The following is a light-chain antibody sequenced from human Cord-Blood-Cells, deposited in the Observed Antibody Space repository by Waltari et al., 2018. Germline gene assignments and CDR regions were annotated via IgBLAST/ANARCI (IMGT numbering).Light chain of an antibody. CDR3: QQYGSSPPYT. J-gene: IGKJ3*01. CDR2: GAS. V-gene: IGKV3-20*01. Sequence: EIVLTQSPGTLSLSPGERATLSCRASQSVSSSYLAWYQQRPGQAHRLLIYGASSRPTGIADRFSGSVSGTDFTLTISRLEPEDFAVYYCQQYGSSPPYTFGPGTKVDI. CDR1: QSVSSSY.